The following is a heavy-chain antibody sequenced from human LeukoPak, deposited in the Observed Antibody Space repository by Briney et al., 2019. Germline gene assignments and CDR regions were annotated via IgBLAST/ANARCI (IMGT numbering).Heavy chain of an antibody. CDR2: IYYSGST. J-gene: IGHJ4*02. V-gene: IGHV4-59*01. CDR3: ARERVAVAGRTIDY. D-gene: IGHD6-19*01. Sequence: SETLSLTCTVSGGSSGGYYWSWIRQPPGKGLEWIGYIYYSGSTNYNPSLKSRVTISVDTSKNQFSLKLSSVTAADTAVYYCARERVAVAGRTIDYWGQGTLVTVSS. CDR1: GGSSGGYY.